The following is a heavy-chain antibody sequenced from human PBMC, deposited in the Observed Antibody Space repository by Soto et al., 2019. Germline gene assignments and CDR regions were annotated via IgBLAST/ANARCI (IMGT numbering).Heavy chain of an antibody. CDR2: IWYDGSNK. V-gene: IGHV3-33*01. D-gene: IGHD6-13*01. CDR1: GFTFSSYG. J-gene: IGHJ6*02. Sequence: GGSLRLSCAASGFTFSSYGMHWVRQAPGKGLEWVAVIWYDGSNKYYADSVKGRFTISRDNSKNTLYLQMNSLRAEDTAVYYCARDRVRAAAGTSMDVWGQGTTVTVSS. CDR3: ARDRVRAAAGTSMDV.